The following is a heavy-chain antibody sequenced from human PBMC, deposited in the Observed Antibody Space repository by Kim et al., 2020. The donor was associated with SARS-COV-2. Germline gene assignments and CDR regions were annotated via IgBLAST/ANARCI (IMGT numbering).Heavy chain of an antibody. J-gene: IGHJ4*02. Sequence: GGSLRLSCAASGFTFNSYAMSWVRQTPGRGLEWVSAISGAGGSTLSADSVKGRFTISRDNSKNTLYLQMNSLRAEDTAVYYCAKSQGCSGGACYRFEYWGQRALVTVSS. CDR3: AKSQGCSGGACYRFEY. V-gene: IGHV3-23*01. D-gene: IGHD2-15*01. CDR2: ISGAGGST. CDR1: GFTFNSYA.